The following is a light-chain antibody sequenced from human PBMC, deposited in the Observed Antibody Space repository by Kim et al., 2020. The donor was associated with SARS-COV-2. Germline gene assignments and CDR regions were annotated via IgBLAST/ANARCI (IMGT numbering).Light chain of an antibody. V-gene: IGKV3-15*01. CDR1: QSSSNN. Sequence: GSPGETATLSCMASQSSSNNVAGYQQRPGQTPKVLIVEASTRATGVPARFSGSGSGTEFTLTITSLQSEDFAVYYCLQYNHWWAFGQGTKVDIK. J-gene: IGKJ1*01. CDR3: LQYNHWWA. CDR2: EAS.